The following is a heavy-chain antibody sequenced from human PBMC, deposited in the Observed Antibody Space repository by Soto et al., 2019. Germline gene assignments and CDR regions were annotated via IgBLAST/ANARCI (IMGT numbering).Heavy chain of an antibody. Sequence: QVQVQESGPRLVKSSDTLSLTCSVSGASISSYHRSWIRQPPGKGLEYIGYIYDGGSANYNPSLKSRVPISVDTPNNQFSLKLDFVTAADTAVYYCANTINWGSRGAFDIWGQGTMVTVSS. CDR2: IYDGGSA. CDR1: GASISSYH. J-gene: IGHJ3*02. D-gene: IGHD7-27*01. CDR3: ANTINWGSRGAFDI. V-gene: IGHV4-59*07.